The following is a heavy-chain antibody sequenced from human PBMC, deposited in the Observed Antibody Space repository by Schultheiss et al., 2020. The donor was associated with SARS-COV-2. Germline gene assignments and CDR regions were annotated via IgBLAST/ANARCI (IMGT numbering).Heavy chain of an antibody. D-gene: IGHD3-10*01. CDR3: AKDRGTSLLWFGEDAFDI. Sequence: SETLSLTCTVSGGSISSYYWSWIRQPPGKGLEWIGYIYYSGSTNYNPSLKSRVTMSLDTSKNQFSLKLSSVTAADTAVYYCAKDRGTSLLWFGEDAFDIWGQGTMVTVSS. CDR1: GGSISSYY. CDR2: IYYSGST. V-gene: IGHV4-59*01. J-gene: IGHJ3*02.